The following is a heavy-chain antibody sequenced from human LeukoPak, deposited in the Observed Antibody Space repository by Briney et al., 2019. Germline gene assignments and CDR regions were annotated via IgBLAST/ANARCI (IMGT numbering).Heavy chain of an antibody. CDR2: INPRGGST. CDR3: ARRSMGLAGTSSSLFDY. V-gene: IGHV1-46*01. J-gene: IGHJ4*02. Sequence: ASVKVSCKPSGYTFSNNNIHWVCQTPGQRLEWMGIINPRGGSTSYAQKFQGRVTMTRDTSTSTVYMELSSLRSEDTAVYRCARRSMGLAGTSSSLFDYWGQGTQVTVSS. D-gene: IGHD6-13*01. CDR1: GYTFSNNN.